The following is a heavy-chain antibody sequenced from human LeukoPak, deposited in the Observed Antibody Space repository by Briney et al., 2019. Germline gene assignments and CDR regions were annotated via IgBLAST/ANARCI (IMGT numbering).Heavy chain of an antibody. V-gene: IGHV1-46*01. J-gene: IGHJ4*02. D-gene: IGHD3-22*01. Sequence: ASVKVSCKASGYTFTSYYMHWVRQAPGQGLEWMGVINPSGGSTSYAQKFQGRVTMTRDTSTSTVYMELSSLRSEDTAVYYCARDSVEYYYDSSGYCDYWGQGTLVTVSS. CDR3: ARDSVEYYYDSSGYCDY. CDR2: INPSGGST. CDR1: GYTFTSYY.